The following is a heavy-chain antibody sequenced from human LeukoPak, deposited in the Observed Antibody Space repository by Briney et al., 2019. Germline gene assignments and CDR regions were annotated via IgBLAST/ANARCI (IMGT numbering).Heavy chain of an antibody. CDR1: GFTFSSYS. Sequence: GSLRNHIGSAGFTFSSYSMNWVRQAPGKGLEWVSSIKGRFTISRDNAKNSLYLQMNSLRAEDTAVYYCATGGGDWFDPWSQGTLVTVSS. D-gene: IGHD2-8*02. V-gene: IGHV3-21*01. CDR2: I. J-gene: IGHJ5*02. CDR3: ATGGGDWFDP.